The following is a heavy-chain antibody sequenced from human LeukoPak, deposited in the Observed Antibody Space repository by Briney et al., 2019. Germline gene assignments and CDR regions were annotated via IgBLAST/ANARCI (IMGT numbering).Heavy chain of an antibody. J-gene: IGHJ5*02. Sequence: SETLSLTCTVSGGSISSGSYYWTWIRQHPGKGLEWIGYIYDSGSTYYNPSLKSRVTISVDTPKNQLSLKVSSVTAADTAVYYCARDLVAWGQGTLVTVSS. CDR1: GGSISSGSYY. CDR3: ARDLVA. V-gene: IGHV4-31*03. CDR2: IYDSGST. D-gene: IGHD2-15*01.